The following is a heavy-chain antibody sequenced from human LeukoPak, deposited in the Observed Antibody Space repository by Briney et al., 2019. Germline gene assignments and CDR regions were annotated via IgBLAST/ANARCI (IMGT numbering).Heavy chain of an antibody. J-gene: IGHJ4*02. CDR3: ARRSGRRYEY. V-gene: IGHV3-48*03. CDR1: GFTFRSYE. D-gene: IGHD5-24*01. Sequence: PGGSLGLSCAASGFTFRSYEMNWVRHAPGRGLEWVSHISGGGESTVYPDAVKGRFTISRDNAKNSLYLQMNSLRVEDTGIYYCARRSGRRYEYWGQGVLVTVSP. CDR2: ISGGGEST.